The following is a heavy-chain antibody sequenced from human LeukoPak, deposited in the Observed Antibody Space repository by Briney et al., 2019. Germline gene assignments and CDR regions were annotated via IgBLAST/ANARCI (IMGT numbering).Heavy chain of an antibody. D-gene: IGHD2-15*01. CDR2: IYYSGNT. CDR1: GGSISTSSYY. V-gene: IGHV4-39*01. CDR3: ARPRSLAAPSSWFDP. Sequence: SETLSLTCTVSGGSISTSSYYWAWIRQPPGKGLEWIGSIYYSGNTYYNSSLESRVTISVDTSDKHFSLELTSVTAADTAVYYCARPRSLAAPSSWFDPSGQGTLVIVSS. J-gene: IGHJ5*02.